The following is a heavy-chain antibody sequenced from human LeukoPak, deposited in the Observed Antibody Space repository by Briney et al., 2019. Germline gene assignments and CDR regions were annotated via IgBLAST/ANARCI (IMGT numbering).Heavy chain of an antibody. CDR1: GGSFSGYY. D-gene: IGHD6-19*01. Sequence: SETLSLTCAVYGGSFSGYYWSWIRQPPGKGLEWIGEINHSGSTNYNPSLKSRVTISVDTSKNQFSLKLSSVTAADTAVYYCARVRKGIAVLDYWGQGTLVTVSS. CDR2: INHSGST. J-gene: IGHJ4*02. V-gene: IGHV4-34*01. CDR3: ARVRKGIAVLDY.